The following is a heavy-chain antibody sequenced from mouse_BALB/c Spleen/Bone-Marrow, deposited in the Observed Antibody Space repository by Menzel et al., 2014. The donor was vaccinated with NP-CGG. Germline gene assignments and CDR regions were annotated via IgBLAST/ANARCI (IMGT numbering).Heavy chain of an antibody. CDR1: GFNIKDTY. CDR2: IDPANGNT. D-gene: IGHD1-1*01. V-gene: IGHV14-3*02. CDR3: AMYYYGSSLFAY. J-gene: IGHJ3*01. Sequence: DVQLQESGAELVKPGASVKLSCTASGFNIKDTYMHWVKQRPEQGLEWIGRIDPANGNTKYDPKFQGKATITADTSPNTAYLQLSSLTSEDTAVYYCAMYYYGSSLFAYWGQGTLVTVSA.